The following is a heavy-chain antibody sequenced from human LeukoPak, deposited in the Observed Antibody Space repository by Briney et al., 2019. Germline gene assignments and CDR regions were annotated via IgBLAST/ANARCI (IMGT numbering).Heavy chain of an antibody. V-gene: IGHV3-48*03. CDR2: ITNNGTTI. J-gene: IGHJ6*02. Sequence: GGSLRLSCAASGFTFSSYAMNWVRQAPGKGLEWVSYITNNGTTIYYADSVKGRFTISRDNAENSLYLQMNSLRAEDTAIYYCARDQWLAYYYHGMDVWGQGTAVTVSS. CDR3: ARDQWLAYYYHGMDV. CDR1: GFTFSSYA. D-gene: IGHD6-19*01.